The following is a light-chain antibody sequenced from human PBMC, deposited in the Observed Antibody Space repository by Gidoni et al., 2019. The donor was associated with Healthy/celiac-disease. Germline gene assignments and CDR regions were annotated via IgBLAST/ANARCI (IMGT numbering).Light chain of an antibody. J-gene: IGKJ1*01. V-gene: IGKV3-20*01. Sequence: EIVLTQSPGTLSLSPGERATLSCRASQSVSSSYLAWYQQKPGQAPRLLTYGASSRATGIPDRFSGSGSGTDFTLTISRLEPEDFAVYYCQQYGSSLRWTFGQVTKVEIK. CDR3: QQYGSSLRWT. CDR1: QSVSSSY. CDR2: GAS.